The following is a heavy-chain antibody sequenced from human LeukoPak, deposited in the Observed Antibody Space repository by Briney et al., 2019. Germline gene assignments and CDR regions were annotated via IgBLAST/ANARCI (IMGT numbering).Heavy chain of an antibody. D-gene: IGHD3-10*01. CDR2: INNNSNYI. CDR3: VRETLMVRGVIIDTYYYYYGMDV. Sequence: GGSLRLSCAASGFSFSTYSMNWVRQAPGKGLEWVSSINNNSNYIYYADSVKGRFTISRDDAKNSLYLQMNSLRAEDTAVYYCVRETLMVRGVIIDTYYYYYGMDVWGKGTTVTVSS. V-gene: IGHV3-21*01. J-gene: IGHJ6*04. CDR1: GFSFSTYS.